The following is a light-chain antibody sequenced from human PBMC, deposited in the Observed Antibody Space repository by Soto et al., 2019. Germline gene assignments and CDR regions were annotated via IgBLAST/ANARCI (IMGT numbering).Light chain of an antibody. CDR2: KVS. J-gene: IGKJ5*01. Sequence: DVVITQSPLSLPVTLGQPASISCRPSQSLVYSDGNTYLNWFQQRPGQSPRRLIYKVSKRDSGVPDRFSGSGSGTDFTLTIRSLQPEDFATYYCQQPISFPITFGQGTRLEIK. V-gene: IGKV2-30*01. CDR1: QSLVYSDGNTY. CDR3: QQPISFPIT.